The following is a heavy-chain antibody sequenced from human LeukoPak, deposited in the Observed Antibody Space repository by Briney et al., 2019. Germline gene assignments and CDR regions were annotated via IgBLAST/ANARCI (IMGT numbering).Heavy chain of an antibody. CDR3: TTEFDIRPNHC. V-gene: IGHV3-48*03. CDR2: ISSSSSTI. J-gene: IGHJ4*02. Sequence: GGSLRLSCAASGFTFSSYEMNWVRQAPGKGLEWVSYISSSSSTIYYADSVKGRFTISRDNAKNSLYLQMNSLKSEDTAVYYCTTEFDIRPNHCWGQGPLVTVSS. CDR1: GFTFSSYE. D-gene: IGHD3-22*01.